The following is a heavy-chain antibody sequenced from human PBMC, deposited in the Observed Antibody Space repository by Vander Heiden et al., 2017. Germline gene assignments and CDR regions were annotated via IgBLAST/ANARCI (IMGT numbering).Heavy chain of an antibody. CDR2: SSISGSAI. CDR3: ARDSGGGMDV. CDR1: GFSFSSCS. Sequence: ESVESGGGLVQPGGSLSLSCGASGFSFSSCSMRWVRSAPGKGLEWVSYSSISGSAIHYADSVKGRFNISRDNAKNSLFLHMDSLRDEDTAVYYCARDSGGGMDVWGRGTTVTVSS. D-gene: IGHD3-10*01. J-gene: IGHJ6*02. V-gene: IGHV3-48*02.